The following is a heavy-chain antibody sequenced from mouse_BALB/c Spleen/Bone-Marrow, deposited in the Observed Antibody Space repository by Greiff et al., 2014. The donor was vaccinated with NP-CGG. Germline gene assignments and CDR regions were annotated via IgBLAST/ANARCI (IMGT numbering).Heavy chain of an antibody. CDR2: IYPGDGDT. J-gene: IGHJ4*01. V-gene: IGHV1-87*01. Sequence: VQLQQSGAELARPGASVKLSCKASGYTFTSYWMQWVKQRPGQGLQWIGAIYPGDGDTRYTQKFRGKATLTADKSSNTAYMQLSSLTSEDPAVYFCASPYGNYDAMDYWGQGTSVTGSS. CDR1: GYTFTSYW. CDR3: ASPYGNYDAMDY. D-gene: IGHD2-1*01.